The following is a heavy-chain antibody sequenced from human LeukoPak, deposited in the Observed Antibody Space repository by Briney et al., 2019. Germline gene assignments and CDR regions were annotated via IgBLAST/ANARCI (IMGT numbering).Heavy chain of an antibody. Sequence: GGSLRLSCAASGFTFSSYAMQWVRQAPGKGLEWVAVISYDGSNKYYADSVKGRFTTSRDNSKNTLYLQMNSLRAEDTAVYYCARDSPPDLFTRTAVAGTGLVDYWGQGTLVTVSS. D-gene: IGHD6-19*01. CDR1: GFTFSSYA. CDR2: ISYDGSNK. V-gene: IGHV3-30*04. J-gene: IGHJ4*02. CDR3: ARDSPPDLFTRTAVAGTGLVDY.